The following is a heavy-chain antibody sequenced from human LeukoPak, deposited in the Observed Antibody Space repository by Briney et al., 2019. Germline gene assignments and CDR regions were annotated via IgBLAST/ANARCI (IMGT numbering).Heavy chain of an antibody. CDR3: AKDRDSYGPPGGFDY. V-gene: IGHV3-30*02. CDR1: GFTFSSYG. D-gene: IGHD5-18*01. J-gene: IGHJ4*02. CDR2: IRYDGSNK. Sequence: SGGSLRLSCAASGFTFSSYGMHWVRQAPGKGLERVAFIRYDGSNKYYADSVKGRFTISRDNSKNTLYLQMNSLRAEDTAVYYCAKDRDSYGPPGGFDYWGQGTLVTVSS.